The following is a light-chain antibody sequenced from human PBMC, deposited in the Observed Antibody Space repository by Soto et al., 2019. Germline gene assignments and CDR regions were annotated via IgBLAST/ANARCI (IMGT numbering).Light chain of an antibody. CDR3: QQYGNSPAT. CDR2: GAS. CDR1: QSVNNNF. J-gene: IGKJ1*01. V-gene: IGKV3-20*01. Sequence: EIVLTQSPATLSMSPGERASLFCRASQSVNNNFLAWYQQRPGQAPRLLVFGASSRAAGIPERFSGSGSGTEFALTVSRLEPEDFAVYYCQQYGNSPATFGQGTKVEIK.